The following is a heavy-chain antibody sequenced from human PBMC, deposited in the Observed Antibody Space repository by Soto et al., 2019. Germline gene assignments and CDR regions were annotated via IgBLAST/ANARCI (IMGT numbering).Heavy chain of an antibody. CDR3: ARGKKGYSSSWYNPRSYYMDV. CDR2: INHSGST. CDR1: GGSFSGYC. V-gene: IGHV4-34*01. Sequence: SETLSLTCAVYGGSFSGYCWSWIRQPPGKGLEWIGEINHSGSTNYNPSLKSRVTISVDTSKNQFSLKLSSVTAADTAVYYCARGKKGYSSSWYNPRSYYMDVWGKGTTVTVSS. J-gene: IGHJ6*03. D-gene: IGHD6-13*01.